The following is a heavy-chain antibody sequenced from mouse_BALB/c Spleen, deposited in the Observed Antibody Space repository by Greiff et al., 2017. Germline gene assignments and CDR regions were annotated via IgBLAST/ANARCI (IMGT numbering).Heavy chain of an antibody. Sequence: QVQLQQSGAELVRPGSSVKISCKASGYAFSSYWMNWVKQRPGQGLEWIGQIYPGDGDTNSNGKFKGKATLTADKSSSTAYMQLSSLTSEDSAVYVCSRRAQGVFDYWGQGTTLTVSS. V-gene: IGHV1-80*01. J-gene: IGHJ2*01. D-gene: IGHD3-1*01. CDR2: IYPGDGDT. CDR3: SRRAQGVFDY. CDR1: GYAFSSYW.